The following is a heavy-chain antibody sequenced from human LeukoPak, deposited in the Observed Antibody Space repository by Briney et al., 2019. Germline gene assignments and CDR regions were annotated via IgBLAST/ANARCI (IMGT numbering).Heavy chain of an antibody. CDR1: GGSISSSSYY. J-gene: IGHJ4*02. D-gene: IGHD2-15*01. CDR2: IHYSGST. V-gene: IGHV4-39*01. CDR3: ASHLGGSWTDY. Sequence: SETLSLTCTVSGGSISSSSYYWGWIRQPPGTGPEWIGSIHYSGSTYYNPSLNSRVTISVDTSKNQFSLKLSSVTAADTAVYYCASHLGGSWTDYWGQGTLVTVSS.